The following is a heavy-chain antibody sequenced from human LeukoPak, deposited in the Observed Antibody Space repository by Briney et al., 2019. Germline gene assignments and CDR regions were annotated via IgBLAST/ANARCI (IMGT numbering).Heavy chain of an antibody. CDR2: IYTSGST. V-gene: IGHV4-4*07. Sequence: KTSETLSLTCTVSGGSISSYYWSRIRQPAGKGLEWIGRIYTSGSTNYNPSLKSRVTMSVDTSKNQFSLKLSSVTAADTAVYYCARVEGGRAKGWWFDPWGQGTLVTVSS. CDR1: GGSISSYY. J-gene: IGHJ5*02. D-gene: IGHD2-15*01. CDR3: ARVEGGRAKGWWFDP.